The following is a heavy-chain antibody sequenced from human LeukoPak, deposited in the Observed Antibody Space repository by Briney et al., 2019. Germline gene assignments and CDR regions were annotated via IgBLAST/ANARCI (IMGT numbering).Heavy chain of an antibody. CDR3: ARGPARGLRRPLDAFDI. J-gene: IGHJ3*02. CDR1: GGSISSYY. V-gene: IGHV4-59*01. Sequence: SETLSLTCTVSGGSISSYYWSWIRQPPGKGLEWIGYIYYSGTTNYNPSLKSRVTISVDTSKNQFSLKLSSVTAADTAVYYCARGPARGLRRPLDAFDIWGQGTMVTVSS. CDR2: IYYSGTT. D-gene: IGHD4-17*01.